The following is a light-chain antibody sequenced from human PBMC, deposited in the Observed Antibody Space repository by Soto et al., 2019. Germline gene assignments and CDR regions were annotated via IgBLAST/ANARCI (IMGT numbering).Light chain of an antibody. V-gene: IGLV2-23*02. CDR1: SSVVGNYKL. CDR3: CSHAGSSTYV. CDR2: EVS. J-gene: IGLJ1*01. Sequence: QSALTQPASVSGSPGQSITISCTGTSSVVGNYKLVSWYQQHPGKAPKLMIYEVSKRPSGVSNRFSGSKSGNTASLTISGLQAEDEADYYCCSHAGSSTYVFGTGTKVTVL.